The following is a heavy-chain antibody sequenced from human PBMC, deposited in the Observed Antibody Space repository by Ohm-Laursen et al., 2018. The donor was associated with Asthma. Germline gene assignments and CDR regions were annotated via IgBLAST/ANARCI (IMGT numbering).Heavy chain of an antibody. CDR2: IYYSGST. J-gene: IGHJ4*02. Sequence: TLSLTCTVSGGSISSGGYYWSWIRQHPGKGLEWIGYIYYSGSTYYNPSLKSRVTISVDTSKNQFSLKLSSVTAEDTAVYYCARNIAVAGTGSHWGQGTLVTVSS. CDR3: ARNIAVAGTGSH. CDR1: GGSISSGGYY. V-gene: IGHV4-31*03. D-gene: IGHD6-19*01.